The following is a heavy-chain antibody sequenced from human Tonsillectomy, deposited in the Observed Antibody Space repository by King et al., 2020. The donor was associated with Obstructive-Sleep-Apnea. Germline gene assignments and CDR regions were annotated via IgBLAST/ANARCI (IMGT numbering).Heavy chain of an antibody. D-gene: IGHD3-22*01. J-gene: IGHJ2*01. CDR1: GFSFSTNA. Sequence: EVQLVESGGDLVQPGGSLRLSCAASGFSFSTNAMSWVRQAPGKGLEWISAISGGGESTYYADSVQGRFSISRDKSKNTLYLQMNSLRAEDTDLYYCVKDSTYYYDNTCHPGEFDVWGRGTVVTVS. CDR2: ISGGGEST. V-gene: IGHV3-23*04. CDR3: VKDSTYYYDNTCHPGEFDV.